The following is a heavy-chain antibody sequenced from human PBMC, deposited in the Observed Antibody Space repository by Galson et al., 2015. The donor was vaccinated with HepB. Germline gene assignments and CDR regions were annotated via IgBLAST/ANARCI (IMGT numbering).Heavy chain of an antibody. CDR3: ARGPKGKDYYDSSGYYYFDY. D-gene: IGHD3-22*01. Sequence: SVKVSCKASGGTFSSYAISWVRQAPGQGLEWMGGIIPIFGTANYAQKFQGRVTITADESTSTAYMELSSLRSEDTAVYYCARGPKGKDYYDSSGYYYFDYWGQGTLVTVSS. CDR1: GGTFSSYA. V-gene: IGHV1-69*13. J-gene: IGHJ4*02. CDR2: IIPIFGTA.